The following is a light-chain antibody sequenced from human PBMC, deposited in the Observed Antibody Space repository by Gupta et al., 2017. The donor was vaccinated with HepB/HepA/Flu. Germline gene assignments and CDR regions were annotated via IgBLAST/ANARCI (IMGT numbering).Light chain of an antibody. J-gene: IGLJ2*01. CDR3: QYYGSGNHVV. CDR1: SGSIASNY. Sequence: NFMLTQHPATSESPGKTATLPCTGGSGSIASNYVQWYQQRPGRAPTTVVYDDNQRPSRVPERFSGSIDSSSNSASLTSSGLKTEDESDCYGQYYGSGNHVVFGGGTKLTVL. CDR2: DDN. V-gene: IGLV6-57*02.